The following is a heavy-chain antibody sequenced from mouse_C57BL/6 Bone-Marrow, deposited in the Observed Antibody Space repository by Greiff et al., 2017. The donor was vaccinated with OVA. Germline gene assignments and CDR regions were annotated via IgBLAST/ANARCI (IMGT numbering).Heavy chain of an antibody. Sequence: EVKLMESGGGLVKPGGSLKLSCAASGFTFSSYAMSWVRQTPEKRLEWVATISDGGSYTYYPDNVKGRFTISRDNAKNNLYLQMSHLKSEDTAMYYCARRKLRGAMDYWGQGTSVTVSS. CDR1: GFTFSSYA. D-gene: IGHD2-4*01. V-gene: IGHV5-4*03. CDR3: ARRKLRGAMDY. J-gene: IGHJ4*01. CDR2: ISDGGSYT.